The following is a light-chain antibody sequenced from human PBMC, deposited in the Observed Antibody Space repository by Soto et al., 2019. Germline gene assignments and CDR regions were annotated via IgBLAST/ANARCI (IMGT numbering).Light chain of an antibody. CDR2: GAF. CDR1: QSVSSN. V-gene: IGKV3-15*01. J-gene: IGKJ2*01. Sequence: EIVMTQSPATLSVSPGERATLSCRASQSVSSNLAWYQQKPGQAPRLLIYGAFTRATGIPARFSGSGSGTAFSLTISSLQSEDFAVYYCQQYNSWPNTFGQGTKLEIK. CDR3: QQYNSWPNT.